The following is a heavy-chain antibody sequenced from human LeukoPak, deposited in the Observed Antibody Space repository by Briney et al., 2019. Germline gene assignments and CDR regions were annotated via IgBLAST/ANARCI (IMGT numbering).Heavy chain of an antibody. J-gene: IGHJ6*02. CDR2: IYYSGST. Sequence: PSETLSLTCTVSGGSISSYYWSWIRQPPGKGLEWIGYIYYSGSTNYNPTLKSRVTISVDTSKNQFSLKLSSVTAADTAVYYCARDNWNYGSSMDVWGQGTTVTVSS. CDR3: ARDNWNYGSSMDV. CDR1: GGSISSYY. V-gene: IGHV4-59*01. D-gene: IGHD1-7*01.